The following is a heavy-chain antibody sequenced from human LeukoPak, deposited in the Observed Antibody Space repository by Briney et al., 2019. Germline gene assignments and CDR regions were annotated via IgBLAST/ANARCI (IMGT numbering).Heavy chain of an antibody. V-gene: IGHV3-30-3*01. J-gene: IGHJ3*02. CDR3: ARDSSDSSGWYPGAFDI. D-gene: IGHD6-19*01. Sequence: GGSLRLSCAASGFTFSSYAMYWVRQAPGKGLEWVAVISHDGSNKYYADSVKGRFTISRDNSKNTLHLQMNSLRAEDTAVYYCARDSSDSSGWYPGAFDIWGQGTMVTVSS. CDR1: GFTFSSYA. CDR2: ISHDGSNK.